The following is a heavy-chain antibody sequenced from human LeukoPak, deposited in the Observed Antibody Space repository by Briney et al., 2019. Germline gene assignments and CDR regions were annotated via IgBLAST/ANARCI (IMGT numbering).Heavy chain of an antibody. CDR2: ISYDGSNK. Sequence: PGGSLRLSCAASGFTFSSYAMHWVRQAPGKGLEWVAVISYDGSNKYYADSVKGRFTISRDNAKNSLYLQMNSLRAEDTAVYYCARQGQWLVALDYWGQGTLVTVSS. J-gene: IGHJ4*02. V-gene: IGHV3-30-3*01. D-gene: IGHD6-19*01. CDR1: GFTFSSYA. CDR3: ARQGQWLVALDY.